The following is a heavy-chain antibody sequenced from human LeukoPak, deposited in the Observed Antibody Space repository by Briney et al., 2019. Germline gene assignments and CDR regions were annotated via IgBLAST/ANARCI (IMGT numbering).Heavy chain of an antibody. J-gene: IGHJ4*02. CDR1: GGSISSYY. CDR3: ARVGADGSGFLFDY. V-gene: IGHV4-59*12. D-gene: IGHD3-10*01. Sequence: SETLSLTCTVSGGSISSYYWSWIRQPPGKGLEWIGEIYHSGGTSYNPSLKSRVTISVDTSKNQFSLKLSSVTAADTAVYYCARVGADGSGFLFDYWGQGTLVTVSS. CDR2: IYHSGGT.